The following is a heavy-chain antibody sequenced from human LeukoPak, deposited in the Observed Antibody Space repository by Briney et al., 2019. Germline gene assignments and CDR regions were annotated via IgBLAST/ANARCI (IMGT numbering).Heavy chain of an antibody. Sequence: SETLSLTCTVSGGSISSSSYYWGWIRQPPGKGLEWIGSIYYTGSTTYNPSLKSRVTMSADTSKNQFSLNLNSVTAADTAVYYCARVVQNSSSWYGGRNWFDPWGQGTLVTVSS. D-gene: IGHD6-13*01. CDR3: ARVVQNSSSWYGGRNWFDP. CDR1: GGSISSSSYY. V-gene: IGHV4-39*07. J-gene: IGHJ5*02. CDR2: IYYTGST.